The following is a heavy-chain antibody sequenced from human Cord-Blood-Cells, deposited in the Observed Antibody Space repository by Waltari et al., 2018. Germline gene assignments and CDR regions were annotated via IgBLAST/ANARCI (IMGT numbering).Heavy chain of an antibody. CDR2: IYHSGST. Sequence: QVQLQESGPGLVKPSGTLSLTCAVSGGSISSSNWWSWVRQPPGKGLEWIGEIYHSGSTNYNPALKMRGTISVDKSKNQFSLKLSSVTAADTAVYYCARKTGDRDAFDIWGQGTMVTVSS. CDR3: ARKTGDRDAFDI. J-gene: IGHJ3*02. V-gene: IGHV4-4*02. D-gene: IGHD7-27*01. CDR1: GGSISSSNW.